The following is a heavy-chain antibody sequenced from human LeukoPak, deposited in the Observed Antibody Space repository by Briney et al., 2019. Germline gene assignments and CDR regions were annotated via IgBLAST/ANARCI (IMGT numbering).Heavy chain of an antibody. CDR1: GFTFSSYW. Sequence: PGGSLRLSCAASGFTFSSYWMTWVRQAPGKGLEWVANIKQDGSEAYYVDSVKGRFTVSRDNAKNSLYLQLNSLGAEDTAVYYCAKDQLPLSIAAAGRGRRAYGMDVWGQGTTVTVSS. CDR3: AKDQLPLSIAAAGRGRRAYGMDV. J-gene: IGHJ6*02. D-gene: IGHD6-13*01. CDR2: IKQDGSEA. V-gene: IGHV3-7*01.